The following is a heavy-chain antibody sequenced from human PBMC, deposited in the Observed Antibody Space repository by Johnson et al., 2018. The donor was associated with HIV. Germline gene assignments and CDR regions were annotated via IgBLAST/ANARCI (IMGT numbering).Heavy chain of an antibody. CDR1: GFTFGDYA. CDR3: TRVSYRGYHSAFDI. CDR2: IRSKAYGGTT. Sequence: EQLVESGGGLVQPGRSLRLSCTASGFTFGDYAMSWVRQAPGKGLEWVGFIRSKAYGGTTEYAASVKGRFTISRDDSKSIAYLQMNSLKTEDTAVYYCTRVSYRGYHSAFDIWGQGTMVTVSS. V-gene: IGHV3-49*04. J-gene: IGHJ3*02. D-gene: IGHD3-10*01.